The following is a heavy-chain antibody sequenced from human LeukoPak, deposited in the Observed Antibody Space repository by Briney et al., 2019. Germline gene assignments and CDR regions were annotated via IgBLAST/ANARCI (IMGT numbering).Heavy chain of an antibody. Sequence: GGALRLSCAASGFTFSSYSMNWVRQAPGKGLEWVSSISSSSSYIYYADSVKGRFTISRDNAKNSLYLQMNSLRAEDTAVYYCARFSGYCSSTSCTPGDWGQGTLVTVSS. CDR3: ARFSGYCSSTSCTPGD. V-gene: IGHV3-21*01. D-gene: IGHD2-2*01. CDR1: GFTFSSYS. J-gene: IGHJ4*02. CDR2: ISSSSSYI.